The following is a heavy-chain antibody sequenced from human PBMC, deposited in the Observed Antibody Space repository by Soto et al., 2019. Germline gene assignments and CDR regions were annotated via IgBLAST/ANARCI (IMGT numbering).Heavy chain of an antibody. CDR2: IYHSGST. V-gene: IGHV4-30-2*01. D-gene: IGHD6-13*01. J-gene: IGHJ6*02. CDR3: AREGVSSSWYNYYGMDV. CDR1: GGSISSGGYS. Sequence: PSETLSLTCTVSGGSISSGGYSLSWIRQPPGKGLEWIGYIYHSGSTYYNPSLKSRVTISVDRSKNQFSLKLSSVTAADTAVYYCAREGVSSSWYNYYGMDVWGQGTTVTVSS.